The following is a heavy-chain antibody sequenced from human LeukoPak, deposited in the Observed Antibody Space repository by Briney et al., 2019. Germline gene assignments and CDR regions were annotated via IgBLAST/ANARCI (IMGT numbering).Heavy chain of an antibody. D-gene: IGHD4-23*01. J-gene: IGHJ4*02. V-gene: IGHV3-23*01. CDR2: ISGSGGST. Sequence: GGSLRLSCAASGFTFSSYAMSWVRQAPGKGLEWVSAISGSGGSTYYADSVKGRFTISRDNSKNTLYLQMNSLRAEDTAVYYCVRRGYGGNSGVDYWGQGTLVTVSS. CDR1: GFTFSSYA. CDR3: VRRGYGGNSGVDY.